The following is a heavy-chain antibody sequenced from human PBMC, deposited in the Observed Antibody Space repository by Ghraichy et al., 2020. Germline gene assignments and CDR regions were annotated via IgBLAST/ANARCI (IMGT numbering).Heavy chain of an antibody. CDR3: VRGHITAPLDAFDV. Sequence: GESLNISCAASGFTLRSHWMHWVRQAPGKGLVWVSRIDRDGSFTTYADSVKGRFTISRDNAKKTVSLQMNNLRAEDTAIYYCVRGHITAPLDAFDVWGQGTMITVSS. V-gene: IGHV3-74*01. J-gene: IGHJ3*01. D-gene: IGHD1-14*01. CDR1: GFTLRSHW. CDR2: IDRDGSFT.